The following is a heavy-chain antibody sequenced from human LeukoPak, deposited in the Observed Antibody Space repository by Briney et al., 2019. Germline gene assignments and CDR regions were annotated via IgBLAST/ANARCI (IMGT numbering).Heavy chain of an antibody. J-gene: IGHJ4*02. V-gene: IGHV1-2*02. Sequence: ASVKVSCKASRYTFTGFFMHWVRQAPGQGLEWMGWINPNSGGTNYAQKFQGRVTMTRDTSISTAYMELSRLRSDDTAVYYCARGAGGYSGYDPNFDYWGQGTLVTVSS. CDR3: ARGAGGYSGYDPNFDY. CDR1: RYTFTGFF. CDR2: INPNSGGT. D-gene: IGHD5-12*01.